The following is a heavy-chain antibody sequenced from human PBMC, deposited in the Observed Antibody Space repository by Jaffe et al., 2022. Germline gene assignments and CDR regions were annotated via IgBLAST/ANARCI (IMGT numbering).Heavy chain of an antibody. CDR2: IYYSGST. V-gene: IGHV4-61*01. Sequence: QVQLQESGPGLVKPSETLSLTCTVSGGSVSSGSYYWSWIRQPPGKGLEWIGYIYYSGSTNYNPSLKSRVTISVDTSKNQFSLKLSSVTAADTAVYYCARESTVRGYYFDYWGQGTLVTVSS. J-gene: IGHJ4*02. CDR3: ARESTVRGYYFDY. D-gene: IGHD4-17*01. CDR1: GGSVSSGSYY.